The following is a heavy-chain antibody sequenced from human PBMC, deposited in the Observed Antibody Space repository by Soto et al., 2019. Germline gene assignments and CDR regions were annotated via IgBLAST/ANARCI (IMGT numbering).Heavy chain of an antibody. CDR3: AKDFDFWSGVDY. Sequence: EVQLVESGRGLVQPGTSLRLTCAASGFTFDDYAMHWVRQVPGKGLEWVSGISWNSGSVDYADSVKGRFTISRDNAKRTLYLQLNSLTPGDTGFYYCAKDFDFWSGVDYWGQGTLVTVSS. V-gene: IGHV3-9*01. CDR1: GFTFDDYA. CDR2: ISWNSGSV. J-gene: IGHJ4*02. D-gene: IGHD3-3*01.